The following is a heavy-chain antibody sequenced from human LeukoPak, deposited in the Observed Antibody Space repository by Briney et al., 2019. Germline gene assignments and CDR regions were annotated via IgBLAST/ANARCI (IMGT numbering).Heavy chain of an antibody. J-gene: IGHJ2*01. CDR2: IYFSGSS. Sequence: SETLSLTCTVSGGSISGYYWSWIRQPPGKGLEWIGYIYFSGSSKYNPSLKSQVTMSVATSKNQFSLNLSSVTAADTAVYYCARGITAASLIWYFDLWGRGTLVTVSS. V-gene: IGHV4-59*01. CDR3: ARGITAASLIWYFDL. CDR1: GGSISGYY. D-gene: IGHD6-13*01.